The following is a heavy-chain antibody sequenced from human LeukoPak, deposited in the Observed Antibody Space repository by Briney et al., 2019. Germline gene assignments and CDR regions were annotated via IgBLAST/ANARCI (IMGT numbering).Heavy chain of an antibody. CDR3: ARGSSIWYRGAFDY. CDR2: INFSGTT. D-gene: IGHD6-13*01. CDR1: GGSISSYY. V-gene: IGHV4-59*12. Sequence: SETLSLTCTVSGGSISSYYWSWIRQPPGKGLEWIGYINFSGTTKYNSSFKSRVTISVDKSKNQFSLKLSSVTAADTAVYYCARGSSIWYRGAFDYWGQGTLVTVSS. J-gene: IGHJ4*02.